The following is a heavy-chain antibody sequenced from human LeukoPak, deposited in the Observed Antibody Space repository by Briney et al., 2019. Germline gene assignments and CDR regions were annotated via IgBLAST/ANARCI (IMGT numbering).Heavy chain of an antibody. D-gene: IGHD1-1*01. Sequence: SETLSLTCAVYGGSFSGYSWSWIRQPPGKGLEWIGEINHSGSANYNPSLKSRVTLSVDTSKNQFSLKLSSVTAADTAVYYCAIVTNYYGMDVWGQGTTVTVSS. V-gene: IGHV4-34*01. CDR3: AIVTNYYGMDV. CDR1: GGSFSGYS. CDR2: INHSGSA. J-gene: IGHJ6*02.